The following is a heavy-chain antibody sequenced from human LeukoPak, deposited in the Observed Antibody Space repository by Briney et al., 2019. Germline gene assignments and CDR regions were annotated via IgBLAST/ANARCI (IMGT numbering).Heavy chain of an antibody. V-gene: IGHV1-18*01. CDR1: GYTFTSYG. J-gene: IGHJ6*02. CDR2: ISAHNGNT. Sequence: ASVTVSCKASGYTFTSYGISWVRQAPGQGLEWMGWISAHNGNTNYAQKLQGRVTITADESTSTAYMELSSLRSEDTAVYYCARADIVVVVAATREDYYYGMDVWGQGTLVTASS. CDR3: ARADIVVVVAATREDYYYGMDV. D-gene: IGHD2-15*01.